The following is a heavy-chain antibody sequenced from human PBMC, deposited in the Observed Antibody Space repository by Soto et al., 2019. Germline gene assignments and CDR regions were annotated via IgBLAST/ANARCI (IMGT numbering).Heavy chain of an antibody. CDR3: ARELNTVTTRDAVDI. V-gene: IGHV3-33*01. D-gene: IGHD4-17*01. CDR2: IWYDGSSK. Sequence: QVQLVESGGGVVQPGRSLRLSCAASGFTFSSYGMHWVRQAPGKGLEWVAVIWYDGSSKYFADSVQGRFTISRDKSKNRLYLQMNSLRAEDTAVYYCARELNTVTTRDAVDIWGQGTIVTVSS. CDR1: GFTFSSYG. J-gene: IGHJ3*02.